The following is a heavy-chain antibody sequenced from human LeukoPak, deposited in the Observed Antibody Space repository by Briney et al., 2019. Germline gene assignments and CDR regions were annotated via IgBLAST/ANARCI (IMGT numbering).Heavy chain of an antibody. Sequence: SGGSLTLSRAASGFTFSSYGMHWVRQAPRKGLEWVSAISGSGGSTYYPDSAQGRFTISRDNSKKTLYLQMNSLRAEEPAVYYCRGRSYDCSGFDFWGQGTLVTVSS. V-gene: IGHV3-23*01. D-gene: IGHD3-22*01. CDR2: ISGSGGST. CDR1: GFTFSSYG. CDR3: RGRSYDCSGFDF. J-gene: IGHJ4*02.